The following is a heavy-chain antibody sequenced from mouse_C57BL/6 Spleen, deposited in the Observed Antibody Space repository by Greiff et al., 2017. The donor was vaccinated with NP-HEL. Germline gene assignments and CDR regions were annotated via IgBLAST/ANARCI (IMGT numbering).Heavy chain of an antibody. Sequence: VQLQQPGAELVMPGASVKLSCKASGYTFTSYWLHWVKQRPGQGLEWIGEIDPSDSYTNYNQKFQGQSTLTVDKSSSTAYMQLSSLTSEDSAVYYCARSPYYYGSGYYAMDYWGQGTSVTVSS. CDR3: ARSPYYYGSGYYAMDY. V-gene: IGHV1-69*01. J-gene: IGHJ4*01. CDR1: GYTFTSYW. D-gene: IGHD1-1*01. CDR2: IDPSDSYT.